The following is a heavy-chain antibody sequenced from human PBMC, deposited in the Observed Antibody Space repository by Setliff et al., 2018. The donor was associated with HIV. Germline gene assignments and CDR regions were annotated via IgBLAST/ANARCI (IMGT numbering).Heavy chain of an antibody. Sequence: GGSLRLSCAASGFTFSSYAMSWVRQVPGKGLEWVSFIYSGGSSTYYADSVKGRFSISRENSKNTLYLQMNSLRAEDTAVYYCAKSKTKYSSSWCNDIRPEYFQHWGQGTLVTVSS. CDR3: AKSKTKYSSSWCNDIRPEYFQH. CDR1: GFTFSSYA. D-gene: IGHD6-13*01. V-gene: IGHV3-23*03. CDR2: IYSGGSST. J-gene: IGHJ1*01.